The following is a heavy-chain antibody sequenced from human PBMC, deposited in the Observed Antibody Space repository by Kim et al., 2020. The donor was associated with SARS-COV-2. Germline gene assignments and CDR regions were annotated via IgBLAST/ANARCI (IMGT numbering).Heavy chain of an antibody. D-gene: IGHD6-6*01. J-gene: IGHJ6*02. V-gene: IGHV3-33*01. Sequence: GGSLRLSCAASGFTFSSYGMHWVGQAPGKGLEWVAVIWYDGSNKYYADSVKGRFTISRDNSKNTLYLQMNSLRAEDTAVYYCAREVGIAARPGYYYGMDVSGQGTTVTVSS. CDR2: IWYDGSNK. CDR3: AREVGIAARPGYYYGMDV. CDR1: GFTFSSYG.